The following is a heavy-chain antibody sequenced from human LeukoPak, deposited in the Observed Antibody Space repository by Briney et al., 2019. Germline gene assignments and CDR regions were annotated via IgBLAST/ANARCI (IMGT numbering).Heavy chain of an antibody. CDR3: ARQPLPGTTKGWFDP. J-gene: IGHJ5*02. V-gene: IGHV4-38-2*01. CDR2: IYHSGST. D-gene: IGHD1-7*01. CDR1: GYSISSGYY. Sequence: SETLSLTCAVSGYSISSGYYWGWIRQPPGKGLEWIGSIYHSGSTYYNPSLKSRVTISVDTSKNQFSLKLSSVTAADTAVYYCARQPLPGTTKGWFDPWGQGTLVTVSS.